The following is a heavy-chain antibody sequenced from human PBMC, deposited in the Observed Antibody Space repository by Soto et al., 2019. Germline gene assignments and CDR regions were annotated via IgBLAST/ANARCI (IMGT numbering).Heavy chain of an antibody. CDR3: ARHVVVGATLELYYYYGMDV. Sequence: PSETLSLTCTVSGGSISSSSYYWGWIRQPPGKGLEWIGSIYYSGSTYYNPSLKSRVTISVDTSKNQFSLKLSSVTAADTAVYYCARHVVVGATLELYYYYGMDVWGQGTTVTVSS. J-gene: IGHJ6*02. CDR2: IYYSGST. CDR1: GGSISSSSYY. D-gene: IGHD1-26*01. V-gene: IGHV4-39*01.